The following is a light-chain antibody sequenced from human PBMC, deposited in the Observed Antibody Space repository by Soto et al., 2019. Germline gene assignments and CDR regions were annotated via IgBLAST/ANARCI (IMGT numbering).Light chain of an antibody. Sequence: QSALTQPASVTRSPGQSITISCTGTSSDVGGYNHVSWYQQYPGIAPKLIIYEVTNRPSGVSDRFSGSKSGNTASLTISELQPEDEADYYCSSYTSSTTLGVFGGGTKLTVL. CDR2: EVT. CDR1: SSDVGGYNH. V-gene: IGLV2-14*01. CDR3: SSYTSSTTLGV. J-gene: IGLJ2*01.